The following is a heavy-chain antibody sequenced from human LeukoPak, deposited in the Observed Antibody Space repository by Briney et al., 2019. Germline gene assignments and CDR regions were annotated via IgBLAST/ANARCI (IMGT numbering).Heavy chain of an antibody. V-gene: IGHV4-59*08. CDR3: ARHRRGRYDFWSGYYPGLDYFDY. CDR1: GGSISSYY. D-gene: IGHD3-3*01. CDR2: IYYSGST. Sequence: SETLSLTCTVSGGSISSYYWSWIRQPPGKGLEWIGYIYYSGSTNYNPSLKSRVTISVDTSKNQFSLKLSSVTAADTAVYYCARHRRGRYDFWSGYYPGLDYFDYWGQGTLVTVSS. J-gene: IGHJ4*02.